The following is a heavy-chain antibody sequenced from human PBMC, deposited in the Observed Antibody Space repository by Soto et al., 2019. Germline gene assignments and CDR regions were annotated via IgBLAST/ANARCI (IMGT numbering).Heavy chain of an antibody. CDR2: IYYSGST. D-gene: IGHD3-3*01. V-gene: IGHV4-31*02. CDR3: FFRAEDGIRDL. Sequence: WIMKHPGQGLEWIGYIYYSGSTYYNPSLKSRVTISVDTSKNQFSLKLSSVTAADTAVYYCFFRAEDGIRDL. J-gene: IGHJ2*01.